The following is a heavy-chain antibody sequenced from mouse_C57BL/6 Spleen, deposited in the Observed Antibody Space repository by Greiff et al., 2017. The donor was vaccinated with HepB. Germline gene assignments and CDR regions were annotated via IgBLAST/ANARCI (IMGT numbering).Heavy chain of an antibody. Sequence: VQLQQSGPELVKPGASVKISCKASGYSFTGYYMNWVKQSPEKSLEWIGEINPSTGGTTYNQKFKAKATLTVDKSSSTSYMQLKSLKSEDSAVDYCARGKAYFAYWGQGTLVTVSA. J-gene: IGHJ3*01. D-gene: IGHD2-10*01. CDR3: ARGKAYFAY. CDR1: GYSFTGYY. V-gene: IGHV1-42*01. CDR2: INPSTGGT.